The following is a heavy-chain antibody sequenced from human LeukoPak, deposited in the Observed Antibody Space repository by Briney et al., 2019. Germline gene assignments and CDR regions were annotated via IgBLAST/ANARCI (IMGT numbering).Heavy chain of an antibody. V-gene: IGHV1-69*05. D-gene: IGHD6-19*01. CDR1: GGTFSSYA. Sequence: AASVKVSCKASGGTFSSYAISWVRQAPGQGLEWMGGIIPIFGTANYAQKFQGRVTITTDESTSTAYVELSSLRSEDTAVYYCARAQWLEYYFDYWGQGTLVTVSS. CDR3: ARAQWLEYYFDY. CDR2: IIPIFGTA. J-gene: IGHJ4*02.